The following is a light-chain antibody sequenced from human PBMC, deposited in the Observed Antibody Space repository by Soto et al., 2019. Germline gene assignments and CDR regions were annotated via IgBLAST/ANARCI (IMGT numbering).Light chain of an antibody. V-gene: IGLV1-47*01. CDR2: KNN. CDR1: SSIIGSHN. CDR3: AAWDDSLSGRV. J-gene: IGLJ1*01. Sequence: QSVLTQPPSASGTPGQRVSISCSGGSSIIGSHNVYWYQQLPGTAPKLLIFKNNQRPSGVPDRFSGSKSGTSASLAISGLRSEDEADYYCAAWDDSLSGRVFGTGTKVTVL.